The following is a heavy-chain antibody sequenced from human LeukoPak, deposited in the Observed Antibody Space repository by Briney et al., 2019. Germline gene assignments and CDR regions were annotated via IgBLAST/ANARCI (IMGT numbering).Heavy chain of an antibody. Sequence: ASVKVSCKASGYTFTGYYMHWVRQAPGQGLEWMGWINPNSGGTNYAQKFQGRVTMTRDTSISTAYMELSSLRAEDTAVYYCARTSSSWYLMIPQYYYYYMDVWGKGTTVTISS. CDR1: GYTFTGYY. CDR3: ARTSSSWYLMIPQYYYYYMDV. V-gene: IGHV1-2*02. CDR2: INPNSGGT. J-gene: IGHJ6*03. D-gene: IGHD6-13*01.